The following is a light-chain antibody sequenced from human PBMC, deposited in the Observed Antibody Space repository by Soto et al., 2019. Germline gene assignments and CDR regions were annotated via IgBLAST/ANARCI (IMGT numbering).Light chain of an antibody. CDR3: QQYDNLPLT. Sequence: DIQMTQSPSSLSASVGDRATITCQASQDISNYLNWYQQKPGKAPKLLIYDASNLETGVPSRFSGSGSGTDFTFTISSLQPEDIGTYYCQQYDNLPLTFGGGTKVEIK. CDR1: QDISNY. CDR2: DAS. J-gene: IGKJ4*01. V-gene: IGKV1-33*01.